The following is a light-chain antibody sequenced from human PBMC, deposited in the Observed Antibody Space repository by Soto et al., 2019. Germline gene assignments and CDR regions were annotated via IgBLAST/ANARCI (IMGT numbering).Light chain of an antibody. CDR2: DTS. J-gene: IGKJ5*01. CDR3: QQRSTRIT. CDR1: QSVRRY. V-gene: IGKV3-11*01. Sequence: EIVFTQSPLTLSLSPGRRVTHSCRASQSVRRYLAWYKQKPGQAPRLLIYDTSYRATGIPARLSGSASGTDFTLTISSLEPEDFAVYYCQQRSTRITFGHGTRLEIK.